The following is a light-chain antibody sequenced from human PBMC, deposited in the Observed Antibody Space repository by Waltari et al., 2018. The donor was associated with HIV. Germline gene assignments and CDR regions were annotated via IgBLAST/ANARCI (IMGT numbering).Light chain of an antibody. CDR1: QSVSW. V-gene: IGKV3-11*01. CDR3: QRRGNWPIT. J-gene: IGKJ5*01. Sequence: EIVLTQSPVTLSLSPGERATLSCRASQSVSWLAWYQQKPGQAPRLLIYHASNRAAGIPARFSGSGSGTDFTLTISSLEPEDFAVYYCQRRGNWPITFGQGTRLEIK. CDR2: HAS.